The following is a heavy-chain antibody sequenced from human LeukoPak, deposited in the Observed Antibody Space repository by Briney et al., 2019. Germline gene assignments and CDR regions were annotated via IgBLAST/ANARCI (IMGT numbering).Heavy chain of an antibody. V-gene: IGHV3-23*01. D-gene: IGHD6-13*01. CDR3: AKDGGVYSSSWYSSDAFDI. CDR1: GFTFSSYA. CDR2: ISGSGGST. J-gene: IGHJ3*02. Sequence: GGSLRFSCAASGFTFSSYAMSWVRQAPGKGLEWVSAISGSGGSTYYADSVKGRFTISRDNSKNTLYLQMNSLRAEDTAVYYCAKDGGVYSSSWYSSDAFDIWGQGTMVTVSS.